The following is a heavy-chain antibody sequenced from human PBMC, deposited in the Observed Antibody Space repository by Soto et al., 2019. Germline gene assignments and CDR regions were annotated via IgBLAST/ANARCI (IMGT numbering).Heavy chain of an antibody. V-gene: IGHV4-59*01. CDR2: IYYSGST. J-gene: IGHJ6*03. Sequence: SETLSLTCTVSGGSISSYYWSWIRQPPGKGLEWIGYIYYSGSTNYNPSLKSRVTISVDTSKNQFSLKLSSVTAADTAVYYCARVGGYYYYYMDVWRKGTTVTVSS. D-gene: IGHD3-16*01. CDR3: ARVGGYYYYYMDV. CDR1: GGSISSYY.